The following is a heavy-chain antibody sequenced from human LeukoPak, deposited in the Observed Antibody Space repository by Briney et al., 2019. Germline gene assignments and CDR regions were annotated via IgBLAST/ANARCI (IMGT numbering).Heavy chain of an antibody. J-gene: IGHJ4*02. V-gene: IGHV4-59*01. Sequence: SETLSLTCTVSGGSISSYYWSWIRQPPGKGLEWIGYIYYRGSTNYNPSLKGRVTISVDTSKNQFSLKLSSVTAADTAVYYCARGAATAATPFDYWGQGTLVTVSS. CDR2: IYYRGST. D-gene: IGHD2-2*02. CDR1: GGSISSYY. CDR3: ARGAATAATPFDY.